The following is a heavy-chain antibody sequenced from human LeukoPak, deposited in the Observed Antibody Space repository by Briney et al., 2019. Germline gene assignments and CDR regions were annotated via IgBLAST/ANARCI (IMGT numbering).Heavy chain of an antibody. Sequence: EASVNVSCKASGYTFTSHYMHWVRQAPGQGLEWMGIIHPSGGSTSYAQKFQGRVTVTRDTSTSTVYMELSSLTSDDTAVYYCAKDSSALLCHWGQGTLVTVSS. V-gene: IGHV1-46*01. CDR1: GYTFTSHY. D-gene: IGHD3-22*01. J-gene: IGHJ4*02. CDR2: IHPSGGST. CDR3: AKDSSALLCH.